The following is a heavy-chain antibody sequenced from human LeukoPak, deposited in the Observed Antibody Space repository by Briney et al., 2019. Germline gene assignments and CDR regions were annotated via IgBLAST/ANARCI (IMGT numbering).Heavy chain of an antibody. Sequence: GRSLRLSCAASGFTFSSYAMHWVRQAPGKGLEWVAVISYDGSNKYYADSVKGRFTISRDNSKNTLYLQMNSLRAEDTAVYYCARDLTSSTSLDFDAFDIWGQGTVVTVSS. CDR1: GFTFSSYA. D-gene: IGHD2-2*01. V-gene: IGHV3-30*04. CDR3: ARDLTSSTSLDFDAFDI. CDR2: ISYDGSNK. J-gene: IGHJ3*02.